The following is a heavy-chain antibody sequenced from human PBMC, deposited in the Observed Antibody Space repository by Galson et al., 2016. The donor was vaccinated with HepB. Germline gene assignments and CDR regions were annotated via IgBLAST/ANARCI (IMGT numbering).Heavy chain of an antibody. CDR2: VSTSGRIV. Sequence: SXRLSCAASGFTFSDYYMXWIRQXPGKGLEWISYVSTSGRIVKYXXXVKXRFTISRDNSKNTVYXXRNSLRAEDTAIYYCAKDWYDLLPXAGXXDRADWGXXTLVTVXS. CDR3: AKDWYDLLPXAGXXDRAD. D-gene: IGHD3-9*01. V-gene: IGHV3-11*04. CDR1: GFTFSDYY. J-gene: IGHJ1*01.